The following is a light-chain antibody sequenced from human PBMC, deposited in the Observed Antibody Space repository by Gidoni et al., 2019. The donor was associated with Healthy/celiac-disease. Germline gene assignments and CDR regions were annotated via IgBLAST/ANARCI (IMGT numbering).Light chain of an antibody. V-gene: IGKV1-5*03. J-gene: IGKJ1*01. CDR1: QSISSW. CDR3: QQYNSYWP. Sequence: DIKMTQSPSTLSASVGDRVTITCRASQSISSWLAWYQQKPGKAPKLLIYTASSLESGGPSRFSGSGSGTEFTLTISSLQPDDFATYYCQQYNSYWPFXQXTKVEIK. CDR2: TAS.